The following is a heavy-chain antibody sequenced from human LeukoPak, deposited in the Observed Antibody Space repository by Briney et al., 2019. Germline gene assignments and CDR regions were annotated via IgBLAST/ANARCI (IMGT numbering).Heavy chain of an antibody. CDR3: ARGGIAVAGMDY. CDR2: INTDGSST. Sequence: PGGSLRLSCAASGFTFSSYWMHWVRQAPGKGLVWVSRINTDGSSTSYADSVKGRFTISRDNAKNTLYLQMNSLRAEDTAVYYCARGGIAVAGMDYWGQGTLVTVSS. D-gene: IGHD6-19*01. CDR1: GFTFSSYW. V-gene: IGHV3-74*01. J-gene: IGHJ4*02.